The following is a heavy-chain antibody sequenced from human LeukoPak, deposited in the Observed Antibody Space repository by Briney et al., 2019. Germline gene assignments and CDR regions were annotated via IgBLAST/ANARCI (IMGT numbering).Heavy chain of an antibody. D-gene: IGHD6-19*01. CDR2: IYPGDSDT. CDR3: ARLSTDAVAGTGGMGYDY. J-gene: IGHJ4*02. CDR1: GYSFTSYW. Sequence: GESLKISCKGSGYSFTSYWIGWVRQMPGKGLEWMGIIYPGDSDTRYSPSFQGQVTTSADKSISTAYLQWSSLKASDTAMYYCARLSTDAVAGTGGMGYDYWGQGTLVTVSS. V-gene: IGHV5-51*01.